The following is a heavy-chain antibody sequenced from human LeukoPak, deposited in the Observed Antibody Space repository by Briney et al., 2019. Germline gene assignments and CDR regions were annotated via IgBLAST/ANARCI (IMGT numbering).Heavy chain of an antibody. CDR3: ARGVKYSSSRVVMDY. CDR1: GGSFSGYY. V-gene: IGHV4-34*01. J-gene: IGHJ4*02. Sequence: SETLSLTCAVYGGSFSGYYWRWIRQPPGKGLEWFGEINHSGSTNYNPSLKSRVTISVDTTKNQFSLKLSSVTAADTAVYYCARGVKYSSSRVVMDYWGQGTLVTVSS. CDR2: INHSGST. D-gene: IGHD6-6*01.